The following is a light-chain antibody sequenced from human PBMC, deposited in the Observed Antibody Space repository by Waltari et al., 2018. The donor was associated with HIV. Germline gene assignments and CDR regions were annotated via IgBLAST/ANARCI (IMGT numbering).Light chain of an antibody. CDR2: DIN. CDR3: ASNRLDYTLI. Sequence: QSALTQPASVSGFPGQSINIYFTGISTDSRFYQYVSWYQQHPGKIPRLIIFDINNRPSGVSDHISGSRSGNSASLTFSGLQSGDEAHYYCASNRLDYTLIFGGGTKLTVL. V-gene: IGLV2-14*03. CDR1: STDSRFYQY. J-gene: IGLJ2*01.